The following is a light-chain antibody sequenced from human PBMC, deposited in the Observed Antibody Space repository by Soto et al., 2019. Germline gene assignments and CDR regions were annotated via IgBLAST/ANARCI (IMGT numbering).Light chain of an antibody. CDR1: QDISKY. Sequence: DIQMTQSPSSLSAYVGDRVTITCQASQDISKYLNWYQLQPGKAPRLLIYDASNVDAGVPSRFSGSGSGTDFTLTISSLQPEDIATYFCQQFDTLPPAFGQGTKLEIK. J-gene: IGKJ2*01. CDR2: DAS. V-gene: IGKV1-33*01. CDR3: QQFDTLPPA.